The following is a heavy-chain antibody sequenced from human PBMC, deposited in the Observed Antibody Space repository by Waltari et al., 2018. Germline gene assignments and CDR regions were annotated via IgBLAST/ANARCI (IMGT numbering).Heavy chain of an antibody. CDR1: GGSITTNRHY. V-gene: IGHV4-39*01. J-gene: IGHJ3*01. Sequence: QLQLQESGPGLVKPSETLALTCSVSGGSITTNRHYWGCIRQPPGQGLEWIGTISYNWATYSSPSLRGRLTLSRDTTMNQLSLKLGSVTAADTAVYYCATYIGASVGTAAFDVWGQGTMVTVSS. CDR2: ISYNWAT. D-gene: IGHD5-12*01. CDR3: ATYIGASVGTAAFDV.